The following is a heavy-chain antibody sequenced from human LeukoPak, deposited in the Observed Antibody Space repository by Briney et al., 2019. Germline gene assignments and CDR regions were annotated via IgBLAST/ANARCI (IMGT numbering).Heavy chain of an antibody. D-gene: IGHD3-9*01. J-gene: IGHJ4*02. CDR2: ISSSSSTI. CDR3: ARDPYDILTGYNQGGDY. CDR1: GFTFSSYS. Sequence: SGGSLRLSCAASGFTFSSYSMNWVRQAPGKGLEWVSYISSSSSTIYYADSVKGRFTISRDNAKNSLYLQMNSLRAEDTAVYYCARDPYDILTGYNQGGDYWGQGTLVTVSS. V-gene: IGHV3-48*01.